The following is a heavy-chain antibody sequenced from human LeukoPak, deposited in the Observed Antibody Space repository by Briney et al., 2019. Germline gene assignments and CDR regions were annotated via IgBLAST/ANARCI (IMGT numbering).Heavy chain of an antibody. D-gene: IGHD3-22*01. CDR2: IIPIFGTA. Sequence: SVKVSCKASGYTFTSYGISWVRQAPGQGLEWMGGIIPIFGTANYAQKFQGRVTITADESTSTAYMELSSLRSEDTAVYYCARSYYYDSSGLSSYFDYWGQGTLVTVSS. J-gene: IGHJ4*02. CDR3: ARSYYYDSSGLSSYFDY. V-gene: IGHV1-69*13. CDR1: GYTFTSYG.